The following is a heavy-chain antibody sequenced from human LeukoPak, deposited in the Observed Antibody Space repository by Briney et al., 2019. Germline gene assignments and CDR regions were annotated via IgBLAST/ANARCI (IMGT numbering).Heavy chain of an antibody. Sequence: GGSLRLSCAASGFTFSSYEMNWVRQAPGKVLEWVSYISSSGSTIYYADSVKGRLTISRDNAKNSLYLQMNSLRAEDTAVYYCAREGLYGDYSFPDYFDYWGQGTLVTVSS. J-gene: IGHJ4*02. CDR3: AREGLYGDYSFPDYFDY. V-gene: IGHV3-48*03. CDR2: ISSSGSTI. CDR1: GFTFSSYE. D-gene: IGHD4-17*01.